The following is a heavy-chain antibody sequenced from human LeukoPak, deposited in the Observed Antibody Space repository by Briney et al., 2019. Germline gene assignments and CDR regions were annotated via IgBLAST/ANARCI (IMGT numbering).Heavy chain of an antibody. J-gene: IGHJ4*02. CDR2: ISGSGGST. CDR1: GFTFSSYA. CDR3: AIDLEVGRWELIIDY. D-gene: IGHD1-26*01. V-gene: IGHV3-23*01. Sequence: GGSLRLSXAAYGFTFSSYAMSWVRQAPGKGLEWVSAISGSGGSTYYADSVKGRFTISRDNSKNTLYLQMNSLRAEDTAVYYCAIDLEVGRWELIIDYWGQGTLVTVSS.